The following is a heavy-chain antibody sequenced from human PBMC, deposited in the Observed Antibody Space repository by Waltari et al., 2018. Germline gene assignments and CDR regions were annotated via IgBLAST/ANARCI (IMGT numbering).Heavy chain of an antibody. J-gene: IGHJ4*02. CDR1: GGSFSGYY. CDR3: ARRLITIFGVVRKVQTAFDY. CDR2: INHSGST. D-gene: IGHD3-3*01. Sequence: QVQLQQWGAGLLKPSETLSLTCAVYGGSFSGYYWSWIRHPPGKGREWIGEINHSGSTNYNPSLKSRVTISVDTSKNQFSLKLSSVTAADTAVYYCARRLITIFGVVRKVQTAFDYWGQGTLVTVSS. V-gene: IGHV4-34*01.